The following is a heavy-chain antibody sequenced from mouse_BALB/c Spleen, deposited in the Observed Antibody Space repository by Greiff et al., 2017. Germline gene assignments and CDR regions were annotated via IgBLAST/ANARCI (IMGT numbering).Heavy chain of an antibody. CDR1: GYSFTSYY. CDR2: IDPFNGGT. D-gene: IGHD2-4*01. Sequence: VQLQQSGPELMKPGASVKISCKASGYSFTSYYMHWVKQSHGKSLEWIGYIDPFNGGTSYNQKFKGKATLTVDKSSSTAYMHLSSLTSEDSAVYYCARSRDYDGFAYWGQGTLVTVSA. CDR3: ARSRDYDGFAY. J-gene: IGHJ3*01. V-gene: IGHV1S135*01.